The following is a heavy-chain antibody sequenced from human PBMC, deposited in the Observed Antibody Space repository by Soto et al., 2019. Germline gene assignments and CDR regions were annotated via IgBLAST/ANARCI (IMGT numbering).Heavy chain of an antibody. CDR2: ISGSDDST. D-gene: IGHD2-2*01. V-gene: IGHV3-23*01. CDR1: GFTFSSYA. CDR3: ARDQSPYQRQPPNWFDP. J-gene: IGHJ5*02. Sequence: GGSLRLSCAASGFTFSSYAMSWVRQAPGKGLEWVSSISGSDDSTYYADSVKGRFTISRDNSKNTLYLQMNSLRAEDTAVYYCARDQSPYQRQPPNWFDPWGQGTLVTVSS.